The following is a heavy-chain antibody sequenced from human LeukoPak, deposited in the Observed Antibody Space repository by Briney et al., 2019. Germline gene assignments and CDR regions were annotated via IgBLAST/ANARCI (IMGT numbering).Heavy chain of an antibody. CDR2: ISGSGGTT. Sequence: GGSLRLSSVTSRVTFSDYAMCTGRQAPGKGLECVSAISGSGGTTYYADSVKGRFTISRDSSDNTLYQHMNSLRAENTAVYTCAKSLPRYSYASGYWGQGTLVTVSA. CDR3: AKSLPRYSYASGY. D-gene: IGHD1-14*01. CDR1: RVTFSDYA. V-gene: IGHV3-23*01. J-gene: IGHJ4*02.